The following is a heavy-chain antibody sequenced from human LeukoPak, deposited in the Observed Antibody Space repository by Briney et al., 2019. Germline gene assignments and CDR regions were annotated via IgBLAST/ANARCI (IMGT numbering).Heavy chain of an antibody. J-gene: IGHJ4*02. CDR3: ARDRQDYGAERFAY. CDR2: IGTAGDT. Sequence: PGGSLRLSCAASGFTFSNYDMHWVRQATGKGLEWVSGIGTAGDTYYPDSVKGRFTISRENAKNSLYLQMNSLRAEDTAVYYCARDRQDYGAERFAYWGQGTLVTVSS. CDR1: GFTFSNYD. V-gene: IGHV3-13*01. D-gene: IGHD4-17*01.